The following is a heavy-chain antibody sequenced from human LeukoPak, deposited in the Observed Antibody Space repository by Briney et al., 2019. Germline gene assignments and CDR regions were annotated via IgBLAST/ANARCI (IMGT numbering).Heavy chain of an antibody. CDR2: IYYSGST. Sequence: SETLSLTCTVSGGSISSSSSYWGWTRQPPGKGLEWIGSIYYSGSTYYNPSLKSRVTISVDTSKNQFSLKLSSVTAADTAVYYCLTYDSSGYYSLDAFGIWGQGTMVTVSS. V-gene: IGHV4-39*07. CDR3: LTYDSSGYYSLDAFGI. D-gene: IGHD3-22*01. J-gene: IGHJ3*02. CDR1: GGSISSSSSY.